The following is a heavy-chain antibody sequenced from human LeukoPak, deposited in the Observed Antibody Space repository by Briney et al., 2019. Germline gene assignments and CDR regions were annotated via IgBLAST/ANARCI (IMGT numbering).Heavy chain of an antibody. J-gene: IGHJ5*02. V-gene: IGHV3-21*01. CDR3: AREFKGAQGEYRMDWFEP. CDR2: ISSSSSYI. CDR1: GFTFSSYS. Sequence: PGGSLRLSCAASGFTFSSYSMNWVRQAPGKGLEWVSSISSSSSYIYYADSVKGRFTISRDNAKNSLYLQMKSLRAEDTAVYYCAREFKGAQGEYRMDWFEPLGQGTLVTVSS. D-gene: IGHD2-2*02.